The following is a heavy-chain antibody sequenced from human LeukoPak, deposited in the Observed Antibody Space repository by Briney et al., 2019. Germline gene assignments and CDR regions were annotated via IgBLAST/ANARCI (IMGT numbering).Heavy chain of an antibody. CDR1: GGSISSGSYS. D-gene: IGHD1-14*01. Sequence: PSETLSLTCAVSGGSISSGSYSWSWIRQPPGKGLEWIGYIYPRGSTYYNPSLKSRVILSLDKSANQFSLNLSSVTAADTAVYYCAGSKSPQQPGDAFDTWGQGTMVTVSS. CDR2: IYPRGST. CDR3: AGSKSPQQPGDAFDT. J-gene: IGHJ3*02. V-gene: IGHV4-30-2*01.